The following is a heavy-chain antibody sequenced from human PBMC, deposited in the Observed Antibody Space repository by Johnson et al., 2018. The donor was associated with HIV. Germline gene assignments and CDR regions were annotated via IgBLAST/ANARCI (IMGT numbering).Heavy chain of an antibody. CDR3: AKEPAVGYSGSFSGGFDI. D-gene: IGHD1-26*01. J-gene: IGHJ3*02. Sequence: QVQLVESGGGLVQPGRSLRLSCAASGFTVSSNYMSWVRQAPGKGLEWVAVISYDGSNKYYADSVWGRFTISRDNSKNTLHLQMNSLRAEDTAVYYCAKEPAVGYSGSFSGGFDIWGQGTMVTVSS. CDR2: ISYDGSNK. CDR1: GFTVSSNY. V-gene: IGHV3-30*18.